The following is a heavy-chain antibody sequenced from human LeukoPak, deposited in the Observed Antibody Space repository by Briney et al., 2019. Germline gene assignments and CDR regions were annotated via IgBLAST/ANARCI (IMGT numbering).Heavy chain of an antibody. CDR2: ISSSSSYI. CDR3: ARVTTAAGPYFDY. D-gene: IGHD6-13*01. Sequence: PGGSLRLSCAASGFTFSSYSMNWVRQAPGKGLEWVSSISSSSSYIYYADSVKGRFTISRDNAKNSLYLQMNSLRAEDTAVYYCARVTTAAGPYFDYWGQGTLVTVSS. V-gene: IGHV3-21*01. CDR1: GFTFSSYS. J-gene: IGHJ4*02.